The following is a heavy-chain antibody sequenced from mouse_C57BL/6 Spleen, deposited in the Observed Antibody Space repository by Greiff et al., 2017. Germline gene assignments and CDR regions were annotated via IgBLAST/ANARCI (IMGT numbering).Heavy chain of an antibody. Sequence: EVMLVESGGGLVQPGGSLSLSCAASGFTFTDYYMSWVRQPPGKALEWLGFIRNKANGYTTEYSASVKGRFTISRDNSQIILYLQLNALRAEDRATYYGASSCYYDYDGGWFAYWGQGTLVTVSA. V-gene: IGHV7-3*01. D-gene: IGHD2-4*01. CDR3: ASSCYYDYDGGWFAY. CDR2: IRNKANGYTT. CDR1: GFTFTDYY. J-gene: IGHJ3*01.